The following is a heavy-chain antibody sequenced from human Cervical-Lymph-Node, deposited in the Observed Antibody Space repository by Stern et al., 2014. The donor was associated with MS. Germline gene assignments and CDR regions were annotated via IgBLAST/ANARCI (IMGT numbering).Heavy chain of an antibody. CDR3: ARGYYGGDPTAYYFDY. V-gene: IGHV1-69*01. D-gene: IGHD4-23*01. CDR2: IIPFFGTA. Sequence: VHLVESGAEVKKPGSSVKVSCKASGGTFSSYAISWVRQAPGQGLEWMGGIIPFFGTANAAQKFQGRVTITADESTSTAYMELSSLRSEDTAVYYCARGYYGGDPTAYYFDYWGQGTLVTVSS. J-gene: IGHJ4*02. CDR1: GGTFSSYA.